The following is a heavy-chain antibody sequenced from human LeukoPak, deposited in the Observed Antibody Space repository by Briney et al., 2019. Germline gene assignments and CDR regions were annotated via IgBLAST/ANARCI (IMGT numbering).Heavy chain of an antibody. CDR3: ARKDFSSGSFSY. Sequence: GGSLRLSCAVSGFPFSRFYMSWVRQAPGKGLEWISYIGLSGYPLDYADSVRGRFTISRDNAKNSLYLEMNSLRAEDTAVYYCARKDFSSGSFSYWGQGTLVTVSS. D-gene: IGHD3-22*01. J-gene: IGHJ4*02. V-gene: IGHV3-11*04. CDR1: GFPFSRFY. CDR2: IGLSGYPL.